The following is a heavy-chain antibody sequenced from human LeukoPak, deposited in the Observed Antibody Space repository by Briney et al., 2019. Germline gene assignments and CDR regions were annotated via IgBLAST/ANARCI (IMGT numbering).Heavy chain of an antibody. V-gene: IGHV4-59*08. CDR1: GGSINDYY. Sequence: SETLSLTCTVSGGSINDYYWTWIRQAPGKGLEWIGYIYYSGSTNYNPSLKSRVTISVDTSKNQFSLKLSSVTAADTAVYYCARLNFKSSGSYYRSFDYWGQGTLVTVSS. J-gene: IGHJ4*02. D-gene: IGHD3-10*01. CDR3: ARLNFKSSGSYYRSFDY. CDR2: IYYSGST.